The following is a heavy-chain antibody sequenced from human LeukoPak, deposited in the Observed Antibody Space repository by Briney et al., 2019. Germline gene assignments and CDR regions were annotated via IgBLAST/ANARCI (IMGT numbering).Heavy chain of an antibody. CDR2: MYYSGST. Sequence: SETLSLTCTVSGGSISSYYWGWIRQPPGKGLEWVGSMYYSGSTYYTPSLRSRVTISVDTSKNQFSLRLSSVTAADTAVYYCARHGGVSGTYFPPHHYGMDVWGQGTMVTVSS. D-gene: IGHD3-16*01. CDR3: ARHGGVSGTYFPPHHYGMDV. V-gene: IGHV4-39*01. CDR1: GGSISSYY. J-gene: IGHJ6*02.